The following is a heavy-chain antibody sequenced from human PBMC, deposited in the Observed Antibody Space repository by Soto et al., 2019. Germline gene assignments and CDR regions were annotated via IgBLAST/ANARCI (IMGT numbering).Heavy chain of an antibody. CDR2: IIPIFGTA. D-gene: IGHD2-15*01. CDR1: GGTFSSYA. J-gene: IGHJ4*02. Sequence: QVQLGQSGAEVKKPGSSVKVSCKASGGTFSSYAISWVRQAPGQGLEWMGGIIPIFGTANYAQKFQGRVTITANESTSTAYMELSRLRSEDTAVYYCARESRYCSGGSCYFLPGIDYWGQGTLVTVSS. V-gene: IGHV1-69*12. CDR3: ARESRYCSGGSCYFLPGIDY.